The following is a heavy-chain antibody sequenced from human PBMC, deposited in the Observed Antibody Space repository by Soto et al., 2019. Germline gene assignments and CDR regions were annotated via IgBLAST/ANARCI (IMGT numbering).Heavy chain of an antibody. CDR2: ISGSGGST. CDR1: GFTFISYA. CDR3: AKEYDWFGELFLPYNWFDP. V-gene: IGHV3-23*01. Sequence: GGSLRLSCAASGFTFISYAMSWVRQAPWKGLEWVSAISGSGGSTYYADSVKGRFTISRDNSKNTLYLQMNSLRAEDTAVYYCAKEYDWFGELFLPYNWFDPWGQGTLVTVSS. J-gene: IGHJ5*02. D-gene: IGHD3-10*01.